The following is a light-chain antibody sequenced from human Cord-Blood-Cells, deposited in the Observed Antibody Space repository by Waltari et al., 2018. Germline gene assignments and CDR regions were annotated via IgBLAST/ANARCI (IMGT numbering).Light chain of an antibody. Sequence: DIQMTQSPSSLSASVGDRVTITCRASQGISSYLNWYQQKPGKAPKLLIYAASSLQSGVPSRFSGSGSGTDFTLTISSLQPEDFATYYCQQRYSTPITFGGGTRVEIK. CDR3: QQRYSTPIT. CDR2: AAS. V-gene: IGKV1-39*01. CDR1: QGISSY. J-gene: IGKJ4*02.